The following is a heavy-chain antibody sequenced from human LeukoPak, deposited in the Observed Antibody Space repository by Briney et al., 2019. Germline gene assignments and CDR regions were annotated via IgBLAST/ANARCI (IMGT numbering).Heavy chain of an antibody. CDR1: GFTFSSYG. V-gene: IGHV3-23*01. Sequence: GGSLRLSCAASGFTFSSYGMSWVRQAPGKGLEWVSANSGSGGSIYYADSVKGRYTISRDNSKNTLYLQMNSLRPEDTAVYYCAKDSSGYSDYFDYWGQGTLVTVSS. CDR3: AKDSSGYSDYFDY. D-gene: IGHD3-22*01. CDR2: NSGSGGSI. J-gene: IGHJ4*02.